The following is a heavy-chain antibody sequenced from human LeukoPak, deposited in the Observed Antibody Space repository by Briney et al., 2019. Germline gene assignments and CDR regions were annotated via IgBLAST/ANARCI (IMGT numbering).Heavy chain of an antibody. J-gene: IGHJ4*02. CDR1: GGSISSYY. CDR3: ARDQYQLPSFDY. D-gene: IGHD2-2*01. V-gene: IGHV4-59*12. CDR2: IYYSGST. Sequence: SETLSLTCTVSGGSISSYYWSWIRQPPGKGLEWIGYIYYSGSTNYNPSLKSRVTISVDTSKNEFSLKLSSVTAADTAVYYCARDQYQLPSFDYWGQGTLVTVSS.